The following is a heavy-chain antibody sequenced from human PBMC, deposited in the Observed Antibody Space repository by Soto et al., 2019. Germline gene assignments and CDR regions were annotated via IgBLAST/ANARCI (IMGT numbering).Heavy chain of an antibody. CDR3: ASGIRFDP. V-gene: IGHV1-69*13. CDR1: GYTFTSYG. CDR2: IIPMIGTA. J-gene: IGHJ5*02. Sequence: ASVKVSCKASGYTFTSYGISWVRQAPGQGLEWMGGIIPMIGTANYAQKFQGRVTITADDSTSTGYMELHILRSEDTAVYYCASGIRFDPWGKGTLVTVSS. D-gene: IGHD1-1*01.